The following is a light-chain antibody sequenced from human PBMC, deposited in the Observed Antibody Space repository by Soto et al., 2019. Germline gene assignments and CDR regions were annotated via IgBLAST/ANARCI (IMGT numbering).Light chain of an antibody. Sequence: IVLTQSPAALSVSPGERATLSCRASQSVSTNLAWYQQKPGQPPRLLIYGASTRATGVPARFSGSGSGTEFTLTISSMQSEDVAVYDCQQYNAWPSRTFGQGTKVEIK. J-gene: IGKJ2*02. CDR1: QSVSTN. V-gene: IGKV3-15*01. CDR3: QQYNAWPSRT. CDR2: GAS.